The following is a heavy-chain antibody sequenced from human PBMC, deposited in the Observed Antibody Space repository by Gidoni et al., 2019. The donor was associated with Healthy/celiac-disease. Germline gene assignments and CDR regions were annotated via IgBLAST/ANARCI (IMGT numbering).Heavy chain of an antibody. J-gene: IGHJ5*02. D-gene: IGHD3-10*01. CDR2: INPNSGGT. CDR1: GYTFPGYY. V-gene: IGHV1-2*04. Sequence: QVQLVQSGAEVKKPGASVKVSCKASGYTFPGYYMHWVRQAPGQGLEWMGWINPNSGGTNYAQKFQGWVTMTRDTSISTAYMELSRLRSDDTAVYYCARGLYGSGSYYNKLIGGENWFDPWGQGTLVTVSS. CDR3: ARGLYGSGSYYNKLIGGENWFDP.